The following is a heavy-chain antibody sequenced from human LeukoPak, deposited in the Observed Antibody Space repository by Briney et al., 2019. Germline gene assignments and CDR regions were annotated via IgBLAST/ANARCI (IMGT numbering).Heavy chain of an antibody. Sequence: ASVKVSCKASGYSFISYGITWVRQAPGQELEWMGWISAYNGNTKYAQKLQGRVTMTRDTSTSTSYMELRSLRSDDTAVYFCASAIGPEMVGTAISGSGGGYWGQGTLVTVSS. D-gene: IGHD5-18*01. CDR2: ISAYNGNT. CDR3: ASAIGPEMVGTAISGSGGGY. J-gene: IGHJ4*02. CDR1: GYSFISYG. V-gene: IGHV1-18*01.